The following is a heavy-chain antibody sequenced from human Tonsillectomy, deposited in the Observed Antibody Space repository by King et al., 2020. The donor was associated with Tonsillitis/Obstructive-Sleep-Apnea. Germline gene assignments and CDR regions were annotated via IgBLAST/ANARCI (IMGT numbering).Heavy chain of an antibody. J-gene: IGHJ5*02. D-gene: IGHD2-2*01. CDR3: ARHQLEELLSFSWFGP. CDR2: IYYSGST. CDR1: GGSISSSSYY. Sequence: QLQESGPGLVKPSETLSLTCTVSGGSISSSSYYWGWIRQPPGKGLEWIGSIYYSGSTYYNPSLKSRVTISVDTSKNQFSLKLSSVTAADTAVYYCARHQLEELLSFSWFGPWGQGTLVTVSS. V-gene: IGHV4-39*01.